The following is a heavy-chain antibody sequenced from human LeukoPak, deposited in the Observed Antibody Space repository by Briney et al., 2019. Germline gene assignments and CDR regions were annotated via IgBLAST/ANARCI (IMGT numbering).Heavy chain of an antibody. CDR2: IYYSGST. Sequence: SGTLSLTCTVSGGSLSSYYWTWIPQPPGKGLRGIGYIYYSGSTNYNPSLKSRVTISVDTSKNQFSLKLSSVTAATAVDYYSARSNNLYDFLNGYYDIWGQGTLVTVSS. CDR1: GGSLSSYY. J-gene: IGHJ4*01. CDR3: SARSNNLYDFLNGYYDI. D-gene: IGHD3-3*01. V-gene: IGHV4-59*01.